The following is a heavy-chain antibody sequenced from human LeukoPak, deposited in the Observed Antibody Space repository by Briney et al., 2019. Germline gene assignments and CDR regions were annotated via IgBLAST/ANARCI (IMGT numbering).Heavy chain of an antibody. D-gene: IGHD2-2*01. CDR3: ANGSRYCSNTRCDFDY. J-gene: IGHJ4*02. Sequence: GGSLRLSCAASGFTFSSYGMSWVRQAPGKGLEWVSAISTGGGSTYYADSVKGRFTISRDNSKNTLYLQMNSLRVEATAVYYCANGSRYCSNTRCDFDYWGQGTLVTVSS. CDR2: ISTGGGST. CDR1: GFTFSSYG. V-gene: IGHV3-23*01.